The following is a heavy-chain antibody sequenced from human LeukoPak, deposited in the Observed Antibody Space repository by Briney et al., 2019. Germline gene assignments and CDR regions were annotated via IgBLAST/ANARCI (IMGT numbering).Heavy chain of an antibody. V-gene: IGHV3-30*18. CDR3: AKDRATMIVVVIPNDAFDI. CDR1: GFTFSSYG. Sequence: GGSLRLSCAASGFTFSSYGMHWVRQAPGKGLEWVAVISYDGSNKYYADSVKGRFTISRDNSKNTLYLQMNSLRAEDTAVYYCAKDRATMIVVVIPNDAFDIWGQGTMVTVSS. J-gene: IGHJ3*02. D-gene: IGHD3-22*01. CDR2: ISYDGSNK.